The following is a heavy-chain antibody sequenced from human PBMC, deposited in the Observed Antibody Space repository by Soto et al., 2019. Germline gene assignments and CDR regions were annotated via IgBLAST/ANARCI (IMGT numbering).Heavy chain of an antibody. CDR2: IIPILGIA. CDR1: GGTFSSYT. Sequence: QVQLVQSGAEVKKPGSSVKVSCKASGGTFSSYTISWVRQAPGQGLEWMGRIIPILGIANYAQKFQGRVTITADKSTSTAYMELGSVRSEDTAVYYCARSYSSDSSGYPMNWGQGTLVTVSS. D-gene: IGHD3-22*01. J-gene: IGHJ4*02. CDR3: ARSYSSDSSGYPMN. V-gene: IGHV1-69*02.